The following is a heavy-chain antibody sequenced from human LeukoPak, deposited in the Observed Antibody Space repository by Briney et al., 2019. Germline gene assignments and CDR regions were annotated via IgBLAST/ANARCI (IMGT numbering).Heavy chain of an antibody. D-gene: IGHD5-12*01. CDR3: ARGPSGYHNP. J-gene: IGHJ4*02. CDR2: IYSGVST. Sequence: PGGSLRLSCAASGFTFSNYAMSWVRQAPGKGLEWVSLIYSGVSTDYADSAKGRFTISRDNYKNTLYLQMNSLRAEDTAVYYCARGPSGYHNPGGQGTLVTVSS. CDR1: GFTFSNYA. V-gene: IGHV3-66*01.